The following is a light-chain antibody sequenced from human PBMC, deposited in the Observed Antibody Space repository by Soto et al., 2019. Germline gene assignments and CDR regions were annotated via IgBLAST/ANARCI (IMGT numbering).Light chain of an antibody. CDR2: DVN. CDR1: SSEIGAYNF. J-gene: IGLJ2*01. V-gene: IGLV2-14*03. CDR3: TSWTTSTTMI. Sequence: QSVLTQPASVSGSPGQSITISCTGKSSEIGAYNFVSWYQQHPGKAPKLMLYDVNIRPSGVSNRFSGSKSGNTASLTISLLQAEDEADYYCTSWTTSTTMIFGGGTKVTVL.